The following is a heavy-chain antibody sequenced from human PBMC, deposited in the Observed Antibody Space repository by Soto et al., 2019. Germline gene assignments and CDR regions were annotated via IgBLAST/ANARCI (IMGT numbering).Heavy chain of an antibody. CDR3: ARNPYYDFWSGPFDY. CDR2: ISDSGEST. D-gene: IGHD3-3*01. J-gene: IGHJ4*02. Sequence: GGSLSLSCAASGFTFSNYSRSWVRQAPGKGLEWVSSISDSGESTYYADSVKGRFTVSRDNSKNTLYLQMNSLRAEDTAVYYCARNPYYDFWSGPFDYWGQGTLVTVSS. V-gene: IGHV3-23*01. CDR1: GFTFSNYS.